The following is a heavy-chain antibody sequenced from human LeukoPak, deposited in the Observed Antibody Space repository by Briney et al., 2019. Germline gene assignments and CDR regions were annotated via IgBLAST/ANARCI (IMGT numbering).Heavy chain of an antibody. V-gene: IGHV4-59*08. D-gene: IGHD2-2*01. J-gene: IGHJ3*02. CDR1: GGSISSYY. Sequence: SETLSLTCTVSGGSISSYYWSWIRQPPGKGLEWIGYIYYTGSTNYNPSLKSRVTISVDTSKNQFSLKLRSVTAADTAVYYCARPRGYCSTNSCYVGHDAFDIWGQGTMVTVSS. CDR2: IYYTGST. CDR3: ARPRGYCSTNSCYVGHDAFDI.